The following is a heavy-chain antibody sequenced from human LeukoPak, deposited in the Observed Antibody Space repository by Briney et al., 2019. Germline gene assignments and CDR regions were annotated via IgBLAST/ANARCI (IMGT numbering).Heavy chain of an antibody. Sequence: PSETPSLTCTVSGGSISSYYWSWIRQPAGKGLEWIGRIYTSGSTNYNPSLKSRVTMSVDTSKNQFSLKLSPVTAADTAVYYCARDKRFGELPIMDVWGQGTTVTVSS. D-gene: IGHD3-10*01. V-gene: IGHV4-4*07. CDR1: GGSISSYY. CDR2: IYTSGST. CDR3: ARDKRFGELPIMDV. J-gene: IGHJ6*02.